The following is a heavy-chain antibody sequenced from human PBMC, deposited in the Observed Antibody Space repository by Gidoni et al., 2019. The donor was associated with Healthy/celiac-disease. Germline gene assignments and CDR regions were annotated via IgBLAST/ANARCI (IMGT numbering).Heavy chain of an antibody. CDR1: GGTFSSYA. D-gene: IGHD2-21*02. V-gene: IGHV1-69*01. Sequence: QVQLVQSGAEVKKPGSSVKVSCKASGGTFSSYAISWVRQAPGQGLEWMGGIIPIFGTANYAQKFQGRVTITADESTSTAYMELSSLRSEDTAVYYCARGGTEDVVVTAIPYYVDYWGQGTLVTVSS. CDR2: IIPIFGTA. J-gene: IGHJ4*02. CDR3: ARGGTEDVVVTAIPYYVDY.